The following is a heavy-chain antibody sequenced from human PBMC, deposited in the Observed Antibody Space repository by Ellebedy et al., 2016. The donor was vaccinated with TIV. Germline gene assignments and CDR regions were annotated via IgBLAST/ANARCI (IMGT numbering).Heavy chain of an antibody. J-gene: IGHJ4*02. Sequence: PGGSLRLSCAASGFTFSSYAMHRVRQAPGKGLEYVSAISSNGGSTYYANSVKGRFTISRDNSKNTLFLHMGSLRGADMAVYYCARGLDTYGSDYWGQGTLVTVSS. D-gene: IGHD3-10*01. CDR1: GFTFSSYA. CDR2: ISSNGGST. V-gene: IGHV3-64*01. CDR3: ARGLDTYGSDY.